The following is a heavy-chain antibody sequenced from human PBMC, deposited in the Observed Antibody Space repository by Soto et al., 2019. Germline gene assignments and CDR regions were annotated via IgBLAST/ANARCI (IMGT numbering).Heavy chain of an antibody. Sequence: QVQLVESGGGVVQPGRSLRLSCAASGFTFSSYGMHWVRQAPGKGLEWVAVIWYDVSNKYYADTVKGRFTISRDNSKNTLYLQMNSLRAEDTVVYHCARVSSHVDYSNYYSVFYYYYYGMDVWGQGTTVTVSS. CDR1: GFTFSSYG. V-gene: IGHV3-33*01. CDR2: IWYDVSNK. CDR3: ARVSSHVDYSNYYSVFYYYYYGMDV. J-gene: IGHJ6*02. D-gene: IGHD4-4*01.